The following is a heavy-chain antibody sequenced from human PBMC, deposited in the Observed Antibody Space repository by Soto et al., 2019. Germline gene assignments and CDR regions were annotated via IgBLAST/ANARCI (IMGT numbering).Heavy chain of an antibody. CDR3: TTYTGYGMDV. V-gene: IGHV3-53*02. Sequence: EVQMVETGGGLSQPGGSLRLSGAVSGFIVSSKYMTWVRQAPGKGLEWVSVIYTGGSTHYADSARGRFTISRDSSKNTLHLQMNSLRAEDAAVYYCTTYTGYGMDVWGQGTTVTVSS. D-gene: IGHD3-16*01. CDR2: IYTGGST. J-gene: IGHJ6*02. CDR1: GFIVSSKY.